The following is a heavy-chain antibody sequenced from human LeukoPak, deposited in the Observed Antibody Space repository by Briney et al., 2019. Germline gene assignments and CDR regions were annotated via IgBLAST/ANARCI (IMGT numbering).Heavy chain of an antibody. V-gene: IGHV3-48*01. CDR1: GFTFRSYS. CDR3: AKDRCSNGICCLYYYMDV. D-gene: IGHD2-15*01. CDR2: FSSSSSTI. Sequence: GGSLRLSCAACGFTFRSYSMNWVRKAPGKGVVGVSYFSSSSSTIYCADSVRRRFTISRENSNNILYLQMNSLRGEDTAVYYCAKDRCSNGICCLYYYMDVWGKGTTVTISS. J-gene: IGHJ6*03.